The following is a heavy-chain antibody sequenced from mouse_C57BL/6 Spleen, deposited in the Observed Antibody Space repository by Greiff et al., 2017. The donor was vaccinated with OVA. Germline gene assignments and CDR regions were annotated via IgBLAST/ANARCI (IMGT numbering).Heavy chain of an antibody. Sequence: EVKLMESGGGLVKPGGSLKLSCAASGFTFSDYGMHWVRQAPEKGLEWVAYISSGSSTIYYADTVKGRFTISRDNAKNTLFLQMTSLRSEDTAMYYCAREIPTAFDYWGQGTTLTVSS. V-gene: IGHV5-17*01. D-gene: IGHD1-2*01. J-gene: IGHJ2*01. CDR3: AREIPTAFDY. CDR2: ISSGSSTI. CDR1: GFTFSDYG.